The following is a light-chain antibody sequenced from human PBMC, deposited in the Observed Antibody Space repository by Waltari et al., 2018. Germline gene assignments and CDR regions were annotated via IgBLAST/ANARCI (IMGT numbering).Light chain of an antibody. Sequence: QSVLTQPPSVSAAPGQKVTIPCPGSSPNIDRNSVTWYQQFPGPAPKLLIYDNDKRPSGIPDRFSGSKSGTSATLGITGLQTGDEADYYCGTWDSSLSAVVFGGGTKLTVL. V-gene: IGLV1-51*01. J-gene: IGLJ2*01. CDR1: SPNIDRNS. CDR2: DND. CDR3: GTWDSSLSAVV.